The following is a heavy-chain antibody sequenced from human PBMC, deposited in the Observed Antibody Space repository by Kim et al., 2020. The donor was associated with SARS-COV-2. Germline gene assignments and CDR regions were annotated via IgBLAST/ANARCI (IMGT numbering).Heavy chain of an antibody. Sequence: SQTLSLTCSVSDDYITIGSHYWGWIRQPPGKGLEWIGSVYYSGTTYYNPSLKARVTIFIDTSKNQFSLRLRSVTAADTAVYSCARHFGWGLNWGSDRPPTEFDSWGQGTPVTVST. CDR3: ARHFGWGLNWGSDRPPTEFDS. CDR2: VYYSGTT. D-gene: IGHD7-27*01. V-gene: IGHV4-39*01. J-gene: IGHJ4*02. CDR1: DDYITIGSHY.